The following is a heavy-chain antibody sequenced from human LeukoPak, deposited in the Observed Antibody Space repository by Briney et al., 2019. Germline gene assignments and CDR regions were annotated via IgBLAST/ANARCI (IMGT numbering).Heavy chain of an antibody. CDR2: ISGSSSYI. V-gene: IGHV3-21*01. CDR1: GFTFSSYS. Sequence: GGSLRLSCAASGFTFSSYSMNWVRQAPGKGLEWVSSISGSSSYIYYADSVKGRFTISRDNAKNSLYLQMNSLRAEDTAVYYCASTGVMDVWGKGTTVTVSS. D-gene: IGHD1-14*01. CDR3: ASTGVMDV. J-gene: IGHJ6*04.